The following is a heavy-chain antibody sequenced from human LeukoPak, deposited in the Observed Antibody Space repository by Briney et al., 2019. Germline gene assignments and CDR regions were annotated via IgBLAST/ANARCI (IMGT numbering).Heavy chain of an antibody. CDR1: GFSFSNYA. J-gene: IGHJ4*02. CDR2: TTGGSITT. CDR3: AKLIGLTYFDY. D-gene: IGHD2-15*01. V-gene: IGHV3-23*01. Sequence: PGGSLRLSCAASGFSFSNYAMGWVRQAPGKRLEWVSSTTGGSITTYYADSVKGRFTISRDDSKNTLYLHMNTLRVEDTAVYYCAKLIGLTYFDYWGQGTLVTVSS.